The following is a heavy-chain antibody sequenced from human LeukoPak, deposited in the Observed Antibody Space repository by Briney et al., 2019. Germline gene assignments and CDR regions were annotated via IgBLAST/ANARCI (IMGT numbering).Heavy chain of an antibody. J-gene: IGHJ4*02. CDR2: IYYSGST. CDR3: ARDYGSGSFDY. Sequence: SETLSLTCTVSAGSISSYYWSWIRQPPGKGLEWIGYIYYSGSTNYNPSLKSRVTISVDTSKNQFSLKLSSVTAADTAVYYCARDYGSGSFDYWGRGTLVTVSS. D-gene: IGHD3-10*01. CDR1: AGSISSYY. V-gene: IGHV4-59*01.